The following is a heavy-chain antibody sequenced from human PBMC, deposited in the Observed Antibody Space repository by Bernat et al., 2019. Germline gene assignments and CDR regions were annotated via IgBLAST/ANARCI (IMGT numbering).Heavy chain of an antibody. CDR2: IYYSGST. D-gene: IGHD6-19*01. Sequence: QVQLQESGPGLVKPSETMSLTCTVSGGSISSYYWSWIRQPPGKGLEWIGYIYYSGSTNYNPSLKSRVTISVDTSKNQFSLKLSSVTAADTAVYYCARGYSSGCIHYWGQGTLVTVSS. CDR1: GGSISSYY. J-gene: IGHJ4*02. CDR3: ARGYSSGCIHY. V-gene: IGHV4-59*01.